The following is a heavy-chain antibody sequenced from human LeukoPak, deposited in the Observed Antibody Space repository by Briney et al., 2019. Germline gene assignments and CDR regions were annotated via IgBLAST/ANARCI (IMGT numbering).Heavy chain of an antibody. V-gene: IGHV3-30*02. D-gene: IGHD6-19*01. Sequence: GGSLRHSCAASGFTFSNYGMHWVRQAPGKGLEWVAFIRYDGSEKYFAESVKGRFTISRDNSKDMLHLQMNSLRAEDTAVYYCAKGRGSSGYIYFDYWGQGTLVTVSS. CDR3: AKGRGSSGYIYFDY. CDR2: IRYDGSEK. CDR1: GFTFSNYG. J-gene: IGHJ4*02.